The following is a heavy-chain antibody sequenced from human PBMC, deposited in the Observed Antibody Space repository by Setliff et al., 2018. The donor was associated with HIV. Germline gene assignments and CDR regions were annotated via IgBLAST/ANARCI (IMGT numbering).Heavy chain of an antibody. CDR3: ARDPGSSYYNYKYLDI. Sequence: LSPPCTVSGGSISSYYWNWVRQPPGKGLEWIGYFYYDGTTKYNPSLKSRVAISAGTSNKQFSLTLSSVTAADTAVYYCARDPGSSYYNYKYLDIWGKGTTVTVSS. D-gene: IGHD3-3*01. CDR2: FYYDGTT. V-gene: IGHV4-59*01. CDR1: GGSISSYY. J-gene: IGHJ6*04.